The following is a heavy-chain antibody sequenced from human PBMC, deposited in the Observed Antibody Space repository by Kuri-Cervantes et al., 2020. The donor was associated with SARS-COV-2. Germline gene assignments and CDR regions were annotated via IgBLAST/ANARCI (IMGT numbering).Heavy chain of an antibody. D-gene: IGHD6-19*01. CDR2: INHSGST. J-gene: IGHJ4*02. CDR1: GGSFSGYY. Sequence: SETLSLTCAVYGGSFSGYYWSWIRQPPGKGLEWIGEINHSGSTNYNPSLKSRVTISVDTSKNQFSLKLSSVTAADTAVYYCARDIAVAPGYYFDYWGQGTLVTVSS. V-gene: IGHV4-34*01. CDR3: ARDIAVAPGYYFDY.